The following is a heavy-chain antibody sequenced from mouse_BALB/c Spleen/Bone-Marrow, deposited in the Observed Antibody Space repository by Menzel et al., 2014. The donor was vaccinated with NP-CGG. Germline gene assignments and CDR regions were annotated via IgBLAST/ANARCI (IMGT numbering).Heavy chain of an antibody. J-gene: IGHJ2*01. V-gene: IGHV7-3*02. CDR3: ARDGYDDY. CDR1: GFTFTDYY. D-gene: IGHD2-2*01. CDR2: IGNKANGYTT. Sequence: EVQLVESGGGLVQPGGSLRLSCASSGFTFTDYYMSWVRQPPGKALEWLGFIGNKANGYTTEYSASVKGRFTISRDNSQSILYLQMNTLRAEDSATYYCARDGYDDYWGQGTTLTVSS.